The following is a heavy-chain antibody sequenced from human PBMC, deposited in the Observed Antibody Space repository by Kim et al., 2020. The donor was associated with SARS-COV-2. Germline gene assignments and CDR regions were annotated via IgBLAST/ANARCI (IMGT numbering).Heavy chain of an antibody. J-gene: IGHJ3*01. CDR2: IYSGGGT. D-gene: IGHD1-26*01. CDR3: ATFIGNAFHV. CDR1: GFTVRTNP. V-gene: IGHV3-53*01. Sequence: GGSLRLFCAASGFTVRTNPMTLVRQAPGKGLEWVSVIYSGGGTYYADSVKGRYTISRDNSMNTLHLQMNSLRAEDTAVYYCATFIGNAFHVWGQGTMVTV.